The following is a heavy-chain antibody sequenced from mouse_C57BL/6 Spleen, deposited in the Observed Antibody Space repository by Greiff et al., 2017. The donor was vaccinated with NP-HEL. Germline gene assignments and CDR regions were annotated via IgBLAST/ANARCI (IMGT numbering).Heavy chain of an antibody. CDR3: APTGTGYFDY. CDR1: GYTFTSYW. J-gene: IGHJ2*01. D-gene: IGHD4-1*02. CDR2: IHPNSGST. V-gene: IGHV1-64*01. Sequence: VQLQQPGAELVKPGASVKLSCKASGYTFTSYWMHWVKQRPGQGLEWIGMIHPNSGSTNYNETFKSKATLTVDNSSSTAYMQLSSLTAEDSAVYYCAPTGTGYFDYWGQGTTLTVSS.